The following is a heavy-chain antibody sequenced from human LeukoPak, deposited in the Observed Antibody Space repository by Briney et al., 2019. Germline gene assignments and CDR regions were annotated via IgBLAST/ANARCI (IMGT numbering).Heavy chain of an antibody. CDR1: GGSMSSYY. CDR3: ARDYGESSGGGFQH. V-gene: IGHV4-59*01. D-gene: IGHD6-19*01. J-gene: IGHJ1*01. CDR2: IYYSGST. Sequence: PSETLSLTCTVSGGSMSSYYWSWIRQPPGKGLEWIGFIYYSGSTNYNPSLKSRVTISVDTSKNQSSLKLSSVSAADTAVYYCARDYGESSGGGFQHWGQGTLVTVSS.